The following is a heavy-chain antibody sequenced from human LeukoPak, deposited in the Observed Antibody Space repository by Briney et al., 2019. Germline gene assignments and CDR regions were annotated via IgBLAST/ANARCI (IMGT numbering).Heavy chain of an antibody. J-gene: IGHJ4*02. CDR2: VSWDSTRM. Sequence: GGSLRLSCAASGFNFDVYAMHWVRQVPGRGLEWVSGVSWDSTRMAYADSVKGRFTISRDNAKNSLYLQMTSLRPEDTAVYYCSRSPDFWSALDFWGQGTLVAVSS. D-gene: IGHD3-3*01. V-gene: IGHV3-9*01. CDR1: GFNFDVYA. CDR3: SRSPDFWSALDF.